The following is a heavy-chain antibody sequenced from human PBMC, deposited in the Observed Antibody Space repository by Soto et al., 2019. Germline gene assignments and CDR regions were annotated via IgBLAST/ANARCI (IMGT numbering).Heavy chain of an antibody. J-gene: IGHJ4*02. D-gene: IGHD3-16*02. V-gene: IGHV3-9*01. CDR2: ISWNSGTI. CDR1: KFTFKDYA. Sequence: EVQLVESGGGSVQPGRSLRLSCVASKFTFKDYAMHWVRQAPGKGLEWVSGISWNSGTIAYADSVQGRFTISRDNAKNSLYLQMDSLRAEATALYYCARAYIVTPERRPLDSWGQGTLVTVSS. CDR3: ARAYIVTPERRPLDS.